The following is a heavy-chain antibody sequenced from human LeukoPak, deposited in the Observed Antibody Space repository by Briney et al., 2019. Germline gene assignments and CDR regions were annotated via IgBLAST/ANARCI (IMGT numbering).Heavy chain of an antibody. CDR1: GFTFSSYS. Sequence: GGSLRLCCAASGFTFSSYSMHWVRQAPGKGLEWVSSISSSSSSCYTYYADSVKGRFTISRDNAKNSLLLQMNSLRAEDTAVYYCARPQVNDYGDCGIWGQGTMVAVSS. CDR2: ISSSSSSCYT. V-gene: IGHV3-21*01. J-gene: IGHJ3*02. D-gene: IGHD4-17*01. CDR3: ARPQVNDYGDCGI.